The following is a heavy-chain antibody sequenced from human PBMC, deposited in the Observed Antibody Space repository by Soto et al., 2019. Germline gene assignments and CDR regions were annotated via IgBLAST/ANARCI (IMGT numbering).Heavy chain of an antibody. D-gene: IGHD6-19*01. CDR3: AKDYSSEWYGLDY. V-gene: IGHV3-30*18. CDR2: ISYDGTNK. Sequence: LRLSCAASGFTFSSYGMHWVRQAPGKGLEWVAVISYDGTNKYYAGSVKGRFTISRDNSKNTLYLQMNSLRAEDTAVYYCAKDYSSEWYGLDYWGQGIPVTVSS. CDR1: GFTFSSYG. J-gene: IGHJ4*02.